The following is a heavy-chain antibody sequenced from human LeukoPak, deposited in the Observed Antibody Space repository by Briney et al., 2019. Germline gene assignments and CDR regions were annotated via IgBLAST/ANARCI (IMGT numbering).Heavy chain of an antibody. Sequence: GGSLRLSCAASGLTFDDYAMHWVRQAPGKGLEWVSLISGDGGSTYYADSVKGRFTISRDNSKNSLYLQMNSLRTEDTALYYCAKDFRRNSGSYFHYGMDVWGQGTTVTVSS. D-gene: IGHD1-26*01. V-gene: IGHV3-43*02. J-gene: IGHJ6*02. CDR3: AKDFRRNSGSYFHYGMDV. CDR2: ISGDGGST. CDR1: GLTFDDYA.